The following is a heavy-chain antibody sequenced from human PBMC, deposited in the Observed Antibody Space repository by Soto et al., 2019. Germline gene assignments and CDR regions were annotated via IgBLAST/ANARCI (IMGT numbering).Heavy chain of an antibody. D-gene: IGHD2-2*01. CDR1: GFTFGSYA. V-gene: IGHV3-23*01. J-gene: IGHJ4*02. CDR3: AKVLGYCSSTSCYAGDY. Sequence: WGSLRLSCAASGFTFGSYAMSWVRQAPGKGLEWVSAISGSGGSTYYADSVKGRFTISRDNSKNTLYLQMNSLRAEDTAVYYCAKVLGYCSSTSCYAGDYWGQGTLVTVSS. CDR2: ISGSGGST.